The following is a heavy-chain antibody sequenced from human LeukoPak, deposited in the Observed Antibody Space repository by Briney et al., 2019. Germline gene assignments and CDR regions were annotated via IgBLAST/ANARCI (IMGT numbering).Heavy chain of an antibody. CDR3: ARPLIVRELYAFDI. V-gene: IGHV1-69*06. J-gene: IGHJ3*02. D-gene: IGHD1-26*01. CDR2: IIPIFGTA. CDR1: GGTFSSYA. Sequence: GASVKVSCKASGGTFSSYAISWVRQAPGQGLEWMGGIIPIFGTANYAQKFQGRVTITADKSTSTAYMELSSLRSEDTAVYYCARPLIVRELYAFDIWGQGTMVTVSS.